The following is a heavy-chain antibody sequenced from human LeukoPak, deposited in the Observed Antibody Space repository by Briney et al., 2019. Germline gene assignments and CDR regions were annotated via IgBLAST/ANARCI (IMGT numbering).Heavy chain of an antibody. CDR3: ARGSGSYSPDY. D-gene: IGHD3-10*01. CDR2: VSSNGGST. J-gene: IGHJ4*02. CDR1: GFTFSSYA. Sequence: SGGSLRLSCAASGFTFSSYAMHWVRQAPGKGLEYVSGVSSNGGSTYYAKSVKGRFTISRDNSKNTLYLQMGSLRAEDMAVYYCARGSGSYSPDYWGQGTLVTVSS. V-gene: IGHV3-64*01.